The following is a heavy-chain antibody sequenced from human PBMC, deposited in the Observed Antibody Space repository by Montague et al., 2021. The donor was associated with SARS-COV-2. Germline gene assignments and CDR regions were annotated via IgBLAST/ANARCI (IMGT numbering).Heavy chain of an antibody. CDR3: ANFRRTQRLSGTLYYGMDV. V-gene: IGHV4-59*01. J-gene: IGHJ6*02. Sequence: SETLSLTCTVSGGSISSYYWSWIRQPPGRGLLLIWYISYSGSTNYNPSLKSRVPISVDTYKNHFTLTLSSVTAADTAVDYCANFRRTQRLSGTLYYGMDVWGQGTTVTVSS. D-gene: IGHD6-25*01. CDR2: ISYSGST. CDR1: GGSISSYY.